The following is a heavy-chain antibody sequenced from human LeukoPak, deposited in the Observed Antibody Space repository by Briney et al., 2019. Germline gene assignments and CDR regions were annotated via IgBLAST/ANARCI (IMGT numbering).Heavy chain of an antibody. CDR3: ARFKVGPQTTQKHAFDI. CDR2: ISFDATKE. D-gene: IGHD1-26*01. CDR1: GFTFSHYA. Sequence: GGSLRLSCAASGFTFSHYAMHWVRQAPGKGLEWVAVISFDATKEYFAKSVKGRFTISRDNSKATLYLQMHRLRIEDTALYFCARFKVGPQTTQKHAFDIWGRGTVVAVSS. J-gene: IGHJ3*02. V-gene: IGHV3-30*01.